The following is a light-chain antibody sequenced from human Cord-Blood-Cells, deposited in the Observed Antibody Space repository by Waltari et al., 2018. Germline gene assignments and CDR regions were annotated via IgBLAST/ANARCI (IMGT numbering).Light chain of an antibody. Sequence: PGQSITISCTGTTSDVGSYNLVSWYQKHPGKAPKLMIYEGSKRPSGVSNRFSGSKSGNTASLTISGLQAEDEADYYCCSYAGSSTYVVFGGGTKLTVL. J-gene: IGLJ2*01. CDR3: CSYAGSSTYVV. CDR2: EGS. CDR1: TSDVGSYNL. V-gene: IGLV2-23*01.